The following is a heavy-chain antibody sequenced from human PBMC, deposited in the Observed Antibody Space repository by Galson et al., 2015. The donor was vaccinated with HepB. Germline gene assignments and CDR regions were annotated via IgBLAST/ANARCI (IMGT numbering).Heavy chain of an antibody. Sequence: SLRLSCAASGFTFSDYYMSWIRQAPGKGLEWVSYISSSSSYTNYADSVKGRFTISRDNAKNSLYLQMNSLRAEDTAVYYCARDQTAGYGSGTLLDYWGQGTLVTVSS. V-gene: IGHV3-11*06. CDR3: ARDQTAGYGSGTLLDY. CDR2: ISSSSSYT. D-gene: IGHD3-10*01. J-gene: IGHJ4*02. CDR1: GFTFSDYY.